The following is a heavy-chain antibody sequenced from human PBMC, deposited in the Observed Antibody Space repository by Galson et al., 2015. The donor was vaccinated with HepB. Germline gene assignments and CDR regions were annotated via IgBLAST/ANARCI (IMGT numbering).Heavy chain of an antibody. D-gene: IGHD3-10*01. Sequence: SLRLSCAASGFTFTTYAMSWVRQDPGQGLEWVSSISGSAAPTYHADPVKGRFTISRDNFKDTLYLQMNSLRVEDTAVYYCAKELEPSFYNGRRGNYYDYWGQGVLVTVSS. CDR1: GFTFTTYA. CDR3: AKELEPSFYNGRRGNYYDY. CDR2: ISGSAAPT. V-gene: IGHV3-23*01. J-gene: IGHJ4*02.